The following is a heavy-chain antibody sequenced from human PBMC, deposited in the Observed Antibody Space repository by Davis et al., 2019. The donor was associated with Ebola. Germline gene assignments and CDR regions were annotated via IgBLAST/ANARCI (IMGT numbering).Heavy chain of an antibody. J-gene: IGHJ4*02. CDR1: GFTFSSYW. Sequence: GESLKISCAASGFTFSSYWMSWVRQAPGKGLEWVAVIWYDGSNKYYADSVKGRFTISRDNSKNTLYLQMNSLRAEDTAVYYCARSISEWELLSPDYWGQGTLVTVSS. CDR3: ARSISEWELLSPDY. V-gene: IGHV3-33*01. D-gene: IGHD1-26*01. CDR2: IWYDGSNK.